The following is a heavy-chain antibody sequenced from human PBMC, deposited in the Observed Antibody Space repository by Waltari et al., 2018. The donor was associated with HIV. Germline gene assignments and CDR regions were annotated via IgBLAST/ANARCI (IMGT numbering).Heavy chain of an antibody. D-gene: IGHD3-10*01. CDR3: TTDGRFTYGPAFY. CDR2: IKSKTDGGTT. J-gene: IGHJ4*02. Sequence: VQLVESGGGLVEPGGSLRLSCAASGFTSGNSRLCWVRQAPGKGLEWVGRIKSKTDGGTTDYPAPVKGRFIISRDDSKNTLYLQMNSLKTEDTAVYYCTTDGRFTYGPAFYWGQGTLVTVSS. CDR1: GFTSGNSR. V-gene: IGHV3-15*01.